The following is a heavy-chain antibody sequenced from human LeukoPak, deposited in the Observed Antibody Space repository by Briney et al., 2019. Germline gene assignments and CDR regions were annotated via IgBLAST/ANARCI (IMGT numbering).Heavy chain of an antibody. CDR3: ARRGGSYYSMSNWFDP. V-gene: IGHV1-18*01. J-gene: IGHJ5*02. D-gene: IGHD1-26*01. CDR2: ISAYNGNT. CDR1: GYTFTSYG. Sequence: GASVKVSCKASGYTFTSYGISWVRQAPGQGLEWMGWISAYNGNTNYAQKLQGRVTMTTDTSTSTAYMELRSLRSDDTAVYYCARRGGSYYSMSNWFDPWGQGTLVTVSS.